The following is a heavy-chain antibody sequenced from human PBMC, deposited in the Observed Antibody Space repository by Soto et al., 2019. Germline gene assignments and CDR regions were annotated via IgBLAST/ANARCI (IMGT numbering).Heavy chain of an antibody. CDR1: GGTFNSYA. D-gene: IGHD3-22*01. Sequence: QVQLVQSGAEVKKPESSVRVSCKASGGTFNSYAITWVRQAPGQGLEWMGGTIPMFSTTNYAEKFQGRVTITADESTNTAYMELSSLRSEDTAVYYCTRCGIRYHSIGYSLGIDGMDVWGQGTTVIVSS. CDR2: TIPMFSTT. J-gene: IGHJ6*02. CDR3: TRCGIRYHSIGYSLGIDGMDV. V-gene: IGHV1-69*12.